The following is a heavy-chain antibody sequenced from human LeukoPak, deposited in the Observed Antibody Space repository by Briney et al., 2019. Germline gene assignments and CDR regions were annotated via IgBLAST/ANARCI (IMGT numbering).Heavy chain of an antibody. CDR2: INSDGSRT. V-gene: IGHV3-74*01. CDR3: ASPYCTKGVCYYY. J-gene: IGHJ4*02. Sequence: GGSLRLSCAASGFTFSSYWMHWVRQAPGKGLVWVSRINSDGSRTSYADSVKGRFTISRDDAKNTLYLQMNSLRAEDTAVYYCASPYCTKGVCYYYWGQGTLVTVSS. CDR1: GFTFSSYW. D-gene: IGHD2-8*01.